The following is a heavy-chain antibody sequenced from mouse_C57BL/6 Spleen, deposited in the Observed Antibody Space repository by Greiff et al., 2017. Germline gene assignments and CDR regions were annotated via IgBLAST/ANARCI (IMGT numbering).Heavy chain of an antibody. V-gene: IGHV1-4*01. J-gene: IGHJ3*01. Sequence: QVQLKESGAELARPGASVKMSCKASGYTFTSYTMHWVKQRPGQGLEWIGYINPSSGYTKYNQKFKDKATLTADKSSSTAYMQLSSLTSEDSAVYYCARDSYGFAYWGQGTLVTVSA. D-gene: IGHD1-1*01. CDR1: GYTFTSYT. CDR3: ARDSYGFAY. CDR2: INPSSGYT.